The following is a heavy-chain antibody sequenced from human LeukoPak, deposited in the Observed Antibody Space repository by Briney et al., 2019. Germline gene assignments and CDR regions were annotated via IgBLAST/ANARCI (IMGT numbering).Heavy chain of an antibody. Sequence: GGSLRLSCAASGFTFSSYAISWVRQAPGQGLEWMGGIIPIFGTANYAQKFQGRVTITTDESTSTAYMELSSLRSEDTAVYYCARSNFYDSSGYYYVPYYFDYWGQGTLVTVSS. CDR2: IIPIFGTA. D-gene: IGHD3-22*01. CDR3: ARSNFYDSSGYYYVPYYFDY. J-gene: IGHJ4*02. V-gene: IGHV1-69*05. CDR1: GFTFSSYA.